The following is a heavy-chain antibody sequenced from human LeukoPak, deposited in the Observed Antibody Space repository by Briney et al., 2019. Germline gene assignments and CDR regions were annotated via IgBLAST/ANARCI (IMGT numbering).Heavy chain of an antibody. J-gene: IGHJ6*03. CDR3: ARGPPRGKYYYMDV. D-gene: IGHD1-1*01. Sequence: GGSLRLSCAASGFTFSSFDMHWTRQPTGQGLEWVSTIGTASDTYYPGSVEGRFTLSRDNAKNSLYLQMNSLTAGDTAVYYCARGPPRGKYYYMDVWGRGTTVTVSS. CDR2: IGTASDT. CDR1: GFTFSSFD. V-gene: IGHV3-13*01.